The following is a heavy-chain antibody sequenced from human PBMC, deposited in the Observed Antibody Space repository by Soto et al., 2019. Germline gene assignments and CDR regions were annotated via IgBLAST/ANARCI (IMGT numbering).Heavy chain of an antibody. Sequence: GGSLRLSCAASGFTFSSYAMSWVRQAPGKGLEWVSAISGSGGSTYYADSVKGRFTISRDNSKNTLYLQMNSLRAEDTAVYYCAKDPTVTQDYYYYYGMDVWGQGTTVTVSS. D-gene: IGHD4-17*01. V-gene: IGHV3-23*01. J-gene: IGHJ6*02. CDR1: GFTFSSYA. CDR3: AKDPTVTQDYYYYYGMDV. CDR2: ISGSGGST.